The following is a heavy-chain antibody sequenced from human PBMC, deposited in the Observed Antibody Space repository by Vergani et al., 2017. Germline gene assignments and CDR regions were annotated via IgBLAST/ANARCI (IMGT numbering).Heavy chain of an antibody. CDR3: ADLYGDDGFSPF. V-gene: IGHV3-74*01. CDR1: GFTFSSYW. D-gene: IGHD2-21*01. Sequence: EVQLLESGGGLVQPGGSLRLSCAASGFTFSSYWIHWVRQAPGKGLMWVSRINSDGSSTSYADSVKGRFTISRDNAKNTLYLQINSLRAEDTAFYYCADLYGDDGFSPFWGQGTLVTVSS. J-gene: IGHJ4*02. CDR2: INSDGSST.